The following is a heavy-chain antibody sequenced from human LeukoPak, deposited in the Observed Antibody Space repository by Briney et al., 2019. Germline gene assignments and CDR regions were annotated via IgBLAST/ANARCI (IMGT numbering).Heavy chain of an antibody. CDR1: GFTFSSYS. CDR2: ISSSSSYI. J-gene: IGHJ4*02. Sequence: GGSLRLSCAASGFTFSSYSMNWVRQAPGKGLEWVSSISSSSSYIYYADSVKGRCTISRDNAKNSLYLQMNSLRAEDTAVYYCARVDYERHFDDWGQGTLVTVSS. V-gene: IGHV3-21*01. D-gene: IGHD4-17*01. CDR3: ARVDYERHFDD.